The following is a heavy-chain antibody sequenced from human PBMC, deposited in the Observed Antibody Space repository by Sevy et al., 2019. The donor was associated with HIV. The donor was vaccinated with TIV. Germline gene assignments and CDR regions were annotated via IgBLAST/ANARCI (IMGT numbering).Heavy chain of an antibody. V-gene: IGHV3-21*01. CDR2: ISSSSDYK. Sequence: GGSLRLSCAASGFTFSAYNMIWVRRAPGKGLEWVSSISSSSDYKYYADSMKGRFTISRDNAKNSLSLQMDSLRAEDTAVYYCARSIGESRLRYLECLLPWDYWGQGTLVTVSS. CDR1: GFTFSAYN. D-gene: IGHD3-3*01. J-gene: IGHJ4*02. CDR3: ARSIGESRLRYLECLLPWDY.